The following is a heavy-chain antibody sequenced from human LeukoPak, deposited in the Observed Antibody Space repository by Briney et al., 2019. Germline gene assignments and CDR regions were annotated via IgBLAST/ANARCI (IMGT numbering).Heavy chain of an antibody. CDR1: SFTFSSYA. V-gene: IGHV3-23*01. CDR2: ISGSGSTT. D-gene: IGHD5-12*01. J-gene: IGHJ6*03. Sequence: GGSLRLSCAASSFTFSSYAMTWVRQAPGKGLEWVSAISGSGSTTSYADSVKGRFTISRDNSKNTLYLQMKSLRAEDTAVYYCAKGGGYEAQYYYYYLDVWGKGTTVTISS. CDR3: AKGGGYEAQYYYYYLDV.